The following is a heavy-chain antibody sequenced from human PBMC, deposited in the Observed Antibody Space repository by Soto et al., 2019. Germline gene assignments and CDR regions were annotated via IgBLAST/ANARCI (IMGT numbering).Heavy chain of an antibody. CDR2: IYYSGTT. J-gene: IGHJ4*02. Sequence: QVQLQESGPGLVKPSQTLSLTCNVSGGSISSGGYYWSWIRQHPGKGLEWIGYIYYSGTTYYNPSLKRRLTISVDTSKNQFSLKLSSVTAADTAVYYCASQATGWYPDYWGQGTLVTVSS. V-gene: IGHV4-31*03. CDR1: GGSISSGGYY. D-gene: IGHD6-19*01. CDR3: ASQATGWYPDY.